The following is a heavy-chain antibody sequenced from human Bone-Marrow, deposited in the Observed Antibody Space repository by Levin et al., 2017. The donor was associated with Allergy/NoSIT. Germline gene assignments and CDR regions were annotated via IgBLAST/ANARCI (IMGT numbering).Heavy chain of an antibody. CDR1: GSSFPYYW. CDR2: IYPGDSDT. D-gene: IGHD4-17*01. J-gene: IGHJ6*02. Sequence: AGGSLRLSCEGSGSSFPYYWVAWVRQMPGKGLEWMGTIYPGDSDTRYNPSFQGQVTISADKSLNTAYLQWSSLKASDTAMYFCARHYGDTSNYYHGLDVWGQGTTLIVSS. V-gene: IGHV5-51*01. CDR3: ARHYGDTSNYYHGLDV.